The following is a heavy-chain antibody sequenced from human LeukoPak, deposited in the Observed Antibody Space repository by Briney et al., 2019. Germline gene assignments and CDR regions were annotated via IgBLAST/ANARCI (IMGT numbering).Heavy chain of an antibody. Sequence: PGGSLRLSCVASGFMFSRHAMNWVRQAPGKGLEWVANIRQDGNEKYYVDSVKGRFTISRDNAKKSLYLQMNSLRAEDTAVYYCASGGVVGPSKYWFYDLWGRGTRVTVSS. CDR3: ASGGVVGPSKYWFYDL. J-gene: IGHJ2*01. CDR1: GFMFSRHA. D-gene: IGHD1-26*01. CDR2: IRQDGNEK. V-gene: IGHV3-7*01.